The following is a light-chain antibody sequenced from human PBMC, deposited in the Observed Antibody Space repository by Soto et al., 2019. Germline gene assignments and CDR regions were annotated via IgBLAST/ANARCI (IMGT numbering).Light chain of an antibody. V-gene: IGKV3D-15*01. J-gene: IGKJ4*01. CDR2: DAS. Sequence: PQGRGTLCLSPGGRATRRGRASQNISRSLAWYQQKPGQGPSLLIYDASTRATGIPARFRGSGSGTEFTLTISSLRPEDFAVYFCQQYHDWVTFGGGTKVDIK. CDR1: QNISRS. CDR3: QQYHDWVT.